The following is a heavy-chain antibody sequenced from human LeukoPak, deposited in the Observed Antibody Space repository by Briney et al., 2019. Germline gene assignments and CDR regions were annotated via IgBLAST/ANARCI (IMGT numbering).Heavy chain of an antibody. V-gene: IGHV1-18*01. D-gene: IGHD2-21*02. Sequence: GASVKVSCKASGYTFTSYGISWVRQAPRQGLEWMGWISAYNGNTNYAQKLQGRVTMTTDTSTSTAYMELRSLRSDGTAVYYCARPLNCGADCYSGMDYWGQGTLVTVSS. CDR3: ARPLNCGADCYSGMDY. J-gene: IGHJ4*02. CDR1: GYTFTSYG. CDR2: ISAYNGNT.